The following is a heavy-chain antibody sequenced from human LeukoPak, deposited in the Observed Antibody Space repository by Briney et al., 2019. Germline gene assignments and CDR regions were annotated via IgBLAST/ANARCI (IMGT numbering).Heavy chain of an antibody. CDR2: ITSDRSTI. J-gene: IGHJ4*02. Sequence: GGSLRLSCSASGFTFSSYSMNWVRQAPGKGLEWVSYITSDRSTIYYADSVKGRFTISRDNAKNSLYLQMNSLRGEDTAVYYCARGAAGMAYFDYWGQGALVTVSS. CDR3: ARGAAGMAYFDY. V-gene: IGHV3-48*01. D-gene: IGHD5-18*01. CDR1: GFTFSSYS.